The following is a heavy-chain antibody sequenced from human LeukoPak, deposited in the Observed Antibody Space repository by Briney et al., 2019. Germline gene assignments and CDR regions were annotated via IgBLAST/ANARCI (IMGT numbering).Heavy chain of an antibody. CDR2: ISPDGGEI. D-gene: IGHD6-13*01. J-gene: IGHJ4*02. CDR3: ARDYEAAAGTAVVFDY. V-gene: IGHV3-7*03. CDR1: GFTFTNSW. Sequence: GGSLRLSCAASGFTFTNSWMTWVRQAPGKGLEWVASISPDGGEIHYVDSVKGRFTISRDNAKNSLYLQMNSLRAEDTALYYCARDYEAAAGTAVVFDYWGQGTQVTVSS.